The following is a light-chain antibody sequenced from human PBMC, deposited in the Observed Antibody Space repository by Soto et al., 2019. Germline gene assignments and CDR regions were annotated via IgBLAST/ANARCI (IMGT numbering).Light chain of an antibody. CDR3: SSYAGSDSLV. Sequence: QSVLTQPPSASGSPGQSVTISCTGTSSDVGTYNYVSWYQQHPGKAPKLMIYDVSERPSGVPDRFSGSKSGNTASLTVSVLQAEDEAEYFCSSYAGSDSLVFGGGTKLTVL. J-gene: IGLJ2*01. CDR1: SSDVGTYNY. CDR2: DVS. V-gene: IGLV2-8*01.